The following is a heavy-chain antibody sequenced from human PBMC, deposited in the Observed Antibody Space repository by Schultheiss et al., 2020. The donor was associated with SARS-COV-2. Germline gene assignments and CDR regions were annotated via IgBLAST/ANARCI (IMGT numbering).Heavy chain of an antibody. CDR3: ARAGYDSSGYYGSPSFDY. D-gene: IGHD3-22*01. CDR2: INHSGST. CDR1: GGSFSGYY. Sequence: SQTLSLTCAVYGGSFSGYYWSWIRQPPGKGLEWIGEINHSGSTNYNPSLKSRVTISVDTSKNQFSLKLSSVTAADTAVYYCARAGYDSSGYYGSPSFDYWGQGTLVTVSS. J-gene: IGHJ4*02. V-gene: IGHV4-34*01.